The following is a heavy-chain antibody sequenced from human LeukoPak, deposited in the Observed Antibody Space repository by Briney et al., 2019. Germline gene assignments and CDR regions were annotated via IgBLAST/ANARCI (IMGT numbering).Heavy chain of an antibody. V-gene: IGHV1-46*01. CDR2: INPGGGNT. Sequence: ASVKVSCKASGGTFSSYAISWVRQAPGQGLEYMGIINPGGGNTNYPQKFQGRVTMTRDTSTSTVYMELSSLRSDDTAVYYCARERSGAFWFDPWGQGTLVTVSS. J-gene: IGHJ5*02. D-gene: IGHD2-15*01. CDR3: ARERSGAFWFDP. CDR1: GGTFSSYA.